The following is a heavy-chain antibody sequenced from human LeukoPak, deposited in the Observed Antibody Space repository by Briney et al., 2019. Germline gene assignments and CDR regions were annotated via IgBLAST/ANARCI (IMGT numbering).Heavy chain of an antibody. CDR2: IKSDGSST. CDR3: ARSRGYGYGDFDY. CDR1: GFTFSSYW. V-gene: IGHV3-74*01. J-gene: IGHJ4*02. Sequence: GGSLRLSCAASGFTFSSYWMHWVRQAPGKGLVWVSRIKSDGSSTNYADSVKGRFTISRDNAKNTLYLQMNSLRAEDTAVYYCARSRGYGYGDFDYWGQGTLVTVSS. D-gene: IGHD5-18*01.